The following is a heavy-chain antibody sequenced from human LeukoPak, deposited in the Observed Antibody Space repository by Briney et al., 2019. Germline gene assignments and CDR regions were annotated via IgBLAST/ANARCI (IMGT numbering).Heavy chain of an antibody. CDR3: ARHYGP. V-gene: IGHV4-59*08. D-gene: IGHD3-10*01. CDR1: DDSMSSYY. Sequence: SETLSLTCTVSDDSMSSYYWNWIRQPPGKGLEWIGYVYYSGGTNYNPSLKSRVTISLDTSKNQFSLKLNSVTAADTAVYYCARHYGPWGQGTLVTVSS. J-gene: IGHJ5*02. CDR2: VYYSGGT.